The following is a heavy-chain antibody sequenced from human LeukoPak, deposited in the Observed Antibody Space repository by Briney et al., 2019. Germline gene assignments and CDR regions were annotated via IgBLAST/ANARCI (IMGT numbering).Heavy chain of an antibody. Sequence: GGSLRLSCAASGFTLGNHWMTWVRQFPGGGPEWVANVNRDGSETYYLDSVKGRFTISKDNAKNSLYLQMNSLRAEDTALYHCARNNGMDVWGQGTTVIVSS. CDR2: VNRDGSET. CDR3: ARNNGMDV. J-gene: IGHJ6*02. CDR1: GFTLGNHW. V-gene: IGHV3-7*03.